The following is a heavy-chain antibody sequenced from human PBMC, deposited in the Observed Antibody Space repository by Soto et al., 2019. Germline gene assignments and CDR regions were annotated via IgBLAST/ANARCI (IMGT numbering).Heavy chain of an antibody. Sequence: QVQLVQSGAEVKKPGSSVKVSCKASGGTFSSYAISWVRQAPGQGLEWMGGIIPIFGTANYAQKFQGRVTITADESTSTDYMELSSLRSEDTAVYYCARVYCISTSCHDRWYFDLWGRGTLVTVSS. CDR3: ARVYCISTSCHDRWYFDL. J-gene: IGHJ2*01. D-gene: IGHD2-2*01. CDR1: GGTFSSYA. V-gene: IGHV1-69*12. CDR2: IIPIFGTA.